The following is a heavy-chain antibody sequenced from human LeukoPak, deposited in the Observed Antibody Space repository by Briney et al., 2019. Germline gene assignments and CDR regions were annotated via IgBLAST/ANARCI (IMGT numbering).Heavy chain of an antibody. CDR1: GGSINSYY. D-gene: IGHD5-12*01. Sequence: SETLSLTCTVSGGSINSYYRSWIRQPPGKGLEWIGYIYYSGNTNYNPSLKSRVTISLDTSKNQFSLKLSSVTAADTAVYYCARRNGYDYGVDYWGQGTLVTVST. J-gene: IGHJ4*02. CDR3: ARRNGYDYGVDY. CDR2: IYYSGNT. V-gene: IGHV4-59*08.